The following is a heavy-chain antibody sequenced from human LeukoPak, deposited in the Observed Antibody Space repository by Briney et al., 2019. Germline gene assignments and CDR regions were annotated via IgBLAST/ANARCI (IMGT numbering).Heavy chain of an antibody. CDR3: ALCITMVRGSLYDY. CDR1: GYTFTGYY. CDR2: INPNSGGT. Sequence: ASVKVSCKASGYTFTGYYMHWVGQAPGQGLEWMGWINPNSGGTNYAQKFQGRVTMTRDTSISTAYMELSRLRSDDTAVYYCALCITMVRGSLYDYWGQGTLVTVSS. V-gene: IGHV1-2*02. J-gene: IGHJ4*02. D-gene: IGHD3-10*01.